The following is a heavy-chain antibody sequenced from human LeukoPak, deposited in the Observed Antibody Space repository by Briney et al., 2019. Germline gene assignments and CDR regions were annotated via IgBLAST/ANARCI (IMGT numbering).Heavy chain of an antibody. D-gene: IGHD3-22*01. CDR3: ARIFYYYDSSGYCNDAFDI. J-gene: IGHJ3*02. Sequence: SETLSLTCTVSGDSITSHYWSWIRQPPGKGLEWIGYIYYSGITKYTPSLKSRVTMSVDTSKNQFSLKLSSVTAADTAVYYCARIFYYYDSSGYCNDAFDIWGQGTMVTVSS. V-gene: IGHV4-59*11. CDR1: GDSITSHY. CDR2: IYYSGIT.